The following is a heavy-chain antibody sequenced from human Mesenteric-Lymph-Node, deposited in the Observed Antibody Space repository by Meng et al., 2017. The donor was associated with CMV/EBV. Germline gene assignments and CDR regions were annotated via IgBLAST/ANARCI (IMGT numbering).Heavy chain of an antibody. D-gene: IGHD3-10*01. CDR2: IWHDGTNQ. CDR1: GFTVSSNY. J-gene: IGHJ4*02. Sequence: GGSLRLSCAASGFTVSSNYMSWVRQAPGKGLEWVALIWHDGTNQKYADSVKGRFTISRDNSKETLYLQMNSLRAEDTAVYYCAKTFYSGSGTYYTLDYWGQGTLVTVSS. CDR3: AKTFYSGSGTYYTLDY. V-gene: IGHV3-33*06.